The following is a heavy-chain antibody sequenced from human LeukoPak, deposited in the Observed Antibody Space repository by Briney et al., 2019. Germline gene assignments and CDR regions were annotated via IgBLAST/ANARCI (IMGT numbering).Heavy chain of an antibody. CDR2: IRSDGSIK. D-gene: IGHD6-19*01. Sequence: GGSLRLSCAASGFTFSSYGMHWVRQAPGKGLEWVAFIRSDGSIKYYTESLKGRFTNSRDNSKNTLYLQMNSLRAEDTAVYYCAKDEMFSSAWYFDYWGQGTLVTVSS. CDR3: AKDEMFSSAWYFDY. CDR1: GFTFSSYG. J-gene: IGHJ4*02. V-gene: IGHV3-30*02.